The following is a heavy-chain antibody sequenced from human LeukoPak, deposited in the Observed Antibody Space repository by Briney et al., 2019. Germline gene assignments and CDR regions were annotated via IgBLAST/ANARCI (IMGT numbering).Heavy chain of an antibody. Sequence: SETLSLTCTVSGDSVNNKYRYWGWIRQPPGKGLEWIGHIYSPGGTYYNPSLKSRVTISVDTSKNQFSLKLSSVTAADTAVYYCARASITMIWVWGQGTLVTVSS. CDR1: GDSVNNKYRY. D-gene: IGHD3-22*01. CDR2: IYSPGGT. J-gene: IGHJ4*02. V-gene: IGHV4-39*07. CDR3: ARASITMIWV.